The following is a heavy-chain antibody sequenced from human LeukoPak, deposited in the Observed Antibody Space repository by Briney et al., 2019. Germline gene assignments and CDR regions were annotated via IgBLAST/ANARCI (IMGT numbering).Heavy chain of an antibody. CDR2: IYYSGST. Sequence: PSETLSLTCTVSGGSISSSSYYWGWIRQPPGKGLEWIGSIYYSGSTYYNPSLKSRVTISVDTSKNQFSLKLSSVTAADTAVYYCARGYIWYYDFWSGYPSLRQQYYFDYWGQGTLVTVSS. V-gene: IGHV4-39*01. J-gene: IGHJ4*02. CDR1: GGSISSSSYY. CDR3: ARGYIWYYDFWSGYPSLRQQYYFDY. D-gene: IGHD3-3*01.